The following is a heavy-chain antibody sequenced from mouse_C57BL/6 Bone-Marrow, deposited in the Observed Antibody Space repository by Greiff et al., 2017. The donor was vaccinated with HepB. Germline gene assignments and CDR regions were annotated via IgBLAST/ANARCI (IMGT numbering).Heavy chain of an antibody. J-gene: IGHJ3*01. V-gene: IGHV14-4*01. CDR1: GFNIKDDY. D-gene: IGHD1-1*01. Sequence: EVQLQQSGAELVRPGASVKLSCTASGFNIKDDYMHWVKQRPEQGLEWIGWIDPENGDTAYASKFQGKATITADTSSNTAYLQLSSLTSEDTAVYYCTSFITTAWFAYWGQGTLVTVSA. CDR2: IDPENGDT. CDR3: TSFITTAWFAY.